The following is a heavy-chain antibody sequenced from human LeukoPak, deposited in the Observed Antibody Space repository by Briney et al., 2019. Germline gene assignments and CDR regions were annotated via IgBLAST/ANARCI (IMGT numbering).Heavy chain of an antibody. CDR3: ARLGQYYDSSDYSEGG. Sequence: SSETLSLTCTVSGYSISSGYYWGWIRQPPGKGLEWIGSIYHSGSTYYNPSLKSRVTISVDTSKNQFSLKLSSVTAADTAVYYCARLGQYYDSSDYSEGGWGQGTLVTVSS. J-gene: IGHJ4*02. CDR1: GYSISSGYY. CDR2: IYHSGST. V-gene: IGHV4-38-2*02. D-gene: IGHD3-22*01.